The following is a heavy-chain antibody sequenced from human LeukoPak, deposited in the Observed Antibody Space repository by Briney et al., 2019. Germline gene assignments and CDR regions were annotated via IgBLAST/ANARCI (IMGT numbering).Heavy chain of an antibody. Sequence: GGSLRLSCAASGFTFSNAWMSWVRQAPGKGLEWVGRIKSKTDGGTTDYAAPVKGRFTISRDDTTNTLYLQMNSLKTEGTAVYYCTSKPMDYYGSGSLDYWGQGTLVTVPS. J-gene: IGHJ4*02. V-gene: IGHV3-15*01. CDR2: IKSKTDGGTT. CDR3: TSKPMDYYGSGSLDY. CDR1: GFTFSNAW. D-gene: IGHD3-10*01.